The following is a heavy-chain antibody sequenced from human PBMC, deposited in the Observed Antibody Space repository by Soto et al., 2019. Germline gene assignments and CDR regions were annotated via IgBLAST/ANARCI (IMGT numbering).Heavy chain of an antibody. J-gene: IGHJ6*02. CDR1: GYIFSRYG. CDR3: AREAAAERNYYGLDV. Sequence: QVQLVQSGPEVRKPGASVKVSCKASGYIFSRYGISWVRQAPGQGLEWMAWISGYNGNTKFGERVQGRVNVTTDTSTSPAYMELRSLRSDDTAVYYCAREAAAERNYYGLDVWGQGTTVIVSS. CDR2: ISGYNGNT. D-gene: IGHD6-13*01. V-gene: IGHV1-18*04.